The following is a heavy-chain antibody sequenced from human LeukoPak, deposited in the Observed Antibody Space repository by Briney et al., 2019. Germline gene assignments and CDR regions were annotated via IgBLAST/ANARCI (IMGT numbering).Heavy chain of an antibody. J-gene: IGHJ3*02. Sequence: ASVKVSCKASGYTFTGYYMHWVRQAPGRGLEWMGRINPNSGGTNYAQKFQGRVTMTRDTSISTAYMELSRLRSDDTAVYYCARFIVGATPDAFDIWGQGTMVTVSS. V-gene: IGHV1-2*06. CDR2: INPNSGGT. D-gene: IGHD1-26*01. CDR1: GYTFTGYY. CDR3: ARFIVGATPDAFDI.